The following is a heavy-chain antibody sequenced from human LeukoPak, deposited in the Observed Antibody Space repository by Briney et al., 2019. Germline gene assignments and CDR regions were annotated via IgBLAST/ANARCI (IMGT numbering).Heavy chain of an antibody. CDR2: IYPGDSDT. Sequence: GESLKISCQGSGYSFSTYWITWVRQMPGKGLEWMGIIYPGDSDTRYSPSFQGQVTISADKSISTAYLQWSSLKASDTAIYYCARQEQWLRFFDYWGQGTLVTVSS. CDR1: GYSFSTYW. V-gene: IGHV5-51*01. D-gene: IGHD6-19*01. CDR3: ARQEQWLRFFDY. J-gene: IGHJ4*02.